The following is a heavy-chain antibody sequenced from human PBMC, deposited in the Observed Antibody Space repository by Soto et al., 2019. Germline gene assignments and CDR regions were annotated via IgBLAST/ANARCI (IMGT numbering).Heavy chain of an antibody. CDR2: IIPIIGIA. CDR1: GGTFRSYT. CDR3: ARDQDYYDSSGYYEDY. D-gene: IGHD3-22*01. Sequence: QVQLVQSGAEVKKPGSSVKVSCKASGGTFRSYTISWVRQAPGQGLEWMGRIIPIIGIANYAQKIQGRVTITADKSTSTAYMELSSLRSEDTAVYYCARDQDYYDSSGYYEDYWGQGTLVTVSS. V-gene: IGHV1-69*08. J-gene: IGHJ4*02.